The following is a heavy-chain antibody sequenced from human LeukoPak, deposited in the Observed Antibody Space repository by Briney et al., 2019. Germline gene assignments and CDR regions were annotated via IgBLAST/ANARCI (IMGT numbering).Heavy chain of an antibody. CDR1: GFIVSHKY. Sequence: GGSLRLSCAASGFIVSHKYMAWVRQAPGKGLEWLSIINTAGNTVSAESVKGRFIISRDNSRNTVHLQMNSLRDDDTAVYYCARGQIDLLRNYFDSWGPGTLVAVSS. CDR2: INTAGNT. J-gene: IGHJ4*02. D-gene: IGHD3-22*01. V-gene: IGHV3-66*01. CDR3: ARGQIDLLRNYFDS.